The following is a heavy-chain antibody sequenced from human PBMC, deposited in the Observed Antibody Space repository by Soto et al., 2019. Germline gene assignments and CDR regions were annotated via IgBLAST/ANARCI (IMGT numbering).Heavy chain of an antibody. CDR1: GVSIVSYD. CDR3: ARGSYGENDY. CDR2: ISYSGST. V-gene: IGHV4-59*01. D-gene: IGHD4-17*01. J-gene: IGHJ4*02. Sequence: TLCLTSTVAGVSIVSYDWSWIRQPPGRGLEWIGYISYSGSTNYNPSLKSRVTISVDTSKNQFSLKLSSVTAADTAVYYCARGSYGENDYWGQGTLVTVS.